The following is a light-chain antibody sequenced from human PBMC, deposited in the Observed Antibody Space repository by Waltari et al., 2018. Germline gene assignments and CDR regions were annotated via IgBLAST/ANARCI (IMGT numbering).Light chain of an antibody. J-gene: IGLJ2*01. CDR1: RLRNSY. Sequence: SYELTQAPAVSVALGLTVKITCQGDRLRNSYATWYQQKPGQAPLPVRDGKNNRPSWIPDRFSGSSAGNTASLTITGAQAEDAADYYCCSRDSSAFQLVFGGGTKLTVL. V-gene: IGLV3-19*01. CDR2: GKN. CDR3: CSRDSSAFQLV.